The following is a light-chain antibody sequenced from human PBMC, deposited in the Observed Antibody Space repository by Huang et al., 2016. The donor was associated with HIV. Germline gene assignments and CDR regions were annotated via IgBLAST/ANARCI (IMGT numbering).Light chain of an antibody. CDR1: QSLLHSNGFNF. Sequence: DIVMTQSPLSLPVTPGEPASISCRSSQSLLHSNGFNFLDWYLQKPGQSPQSLIYLGSRRASGVSDRFSGSGSVTYFTRKINKVEAEDVGLYYCMQGLQIPITYGQGTRLEIK. J-gene: IGKJ5*01. CDR2: LGS. CDR3: MQGLQIPIT. V-gene: IGKV2-28*01.